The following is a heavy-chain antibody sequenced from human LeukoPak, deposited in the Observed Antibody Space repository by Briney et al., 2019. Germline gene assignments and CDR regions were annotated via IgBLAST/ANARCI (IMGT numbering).Heavy chain of an antibody. CDR3: ASPFNLAAAGTEYFDY. J-gene: IGHJ4*02. CDR2: IYYSGST. CDR1: GGSISSSSYY. V-gene: IGHV4-39*01. D-gene: IGHD6-13*01. Sequence: SETLSLTCTVSGGSISSSSYYWGWIRQPPGKGLEWIGSIYYSGSTYYNPSLKSRVTISVDTSKNQFSLKLSSVTAADTAVYYCASPFNLAAAGTEYFDYWGQGTLVTVSS.